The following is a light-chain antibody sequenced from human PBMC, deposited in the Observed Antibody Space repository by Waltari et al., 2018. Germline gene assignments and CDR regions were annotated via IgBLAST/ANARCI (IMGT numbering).Light chain of an antibody. CDR1: QGLFHSDGKTH. Sequence: DIVMTQTPLSLSVTPGQPASSACKSSQGLFHSDGKTHLYWYLQKPGQSPQLLIYEVSRRFSGVSHRFSGSGSGTDFTLQISRVEAEGVGMYYCMQGVEAPVTFGGGTKLEIK. J-gene: IGKJ4*01. V-gene: IGKV2-29*03. CDR2: EVS. CDR3: MQGVEAPVT.